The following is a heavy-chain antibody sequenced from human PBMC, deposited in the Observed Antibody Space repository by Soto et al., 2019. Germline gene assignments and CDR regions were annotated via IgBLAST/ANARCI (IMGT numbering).Heavy chain of an antibody. J-gene: IGHJ4*02. CDR2: IIPIFGTA. Sequence: ASVKVSCKASGGTFSSYAISWVRQAPGQGLEWMGGIIPIFGTANYAQKFQGRVTITADKSTSTAYMELSSLRREDTALYYCAKDNQVTLVREATFEHWGKGTLVTVSS. V-gene: IGHV1-69*06. D-gene: IGHD3-10*01. CDR3: AKDNQVTLVREATFEH. CDR1: GGTFSSYA.